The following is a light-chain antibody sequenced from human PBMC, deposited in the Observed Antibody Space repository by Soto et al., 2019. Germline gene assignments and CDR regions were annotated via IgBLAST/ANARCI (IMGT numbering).Light chain of an antibody. J-gene: IGLJ2*01. CDR1: SSDVGGYNY. CDR3: SSYTSSSTLV. Sequence: QSALTQPASVSGSPGQSITISCTGTSSDVGGYNYVSWYQQHPGKDPKLMIYDVSNRPSGVSNRFSGSKSGNTASLTISGLQAEDEADYYCSSYTSSSTLVFGGGTNLTVL. V-gene: IGLV2-14*01. CDR2: DVS.